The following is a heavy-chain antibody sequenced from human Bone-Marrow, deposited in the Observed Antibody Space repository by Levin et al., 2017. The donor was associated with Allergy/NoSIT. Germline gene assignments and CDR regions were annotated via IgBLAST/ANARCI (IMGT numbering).Heavy chain of an antibody. V-gene: IGHV4-39*01. D-gene: IGHD3-22*01. CDR2: IYYSGST. Sequence: SQTLSLTCTVSGGSIRSSSDYWGWIRQPPGKGLEWIGSIYYSGSTYYNPSLKSRVTISVDMSVDTSTNQFSLELSSVTAADTAVYYCARPTSGYYDSSGQIAWYFDLWGRGTLVTVSS. J-gene: IGHJ2*01. CDR3: ARPTSGYYDSSGQIAWYFDL. CDR1: GGSIRSSSDY.